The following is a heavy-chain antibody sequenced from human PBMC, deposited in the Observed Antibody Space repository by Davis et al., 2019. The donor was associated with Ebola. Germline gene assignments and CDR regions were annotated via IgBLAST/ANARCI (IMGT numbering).Heavy chain of an antibody. V-gene: IGHV3-21*01. CDR1: GFTFSSYV. D-gene: IGHD2-21*02. CDR3: ARSGGDCYSRGDCYFQH. J-gene: IGHJ1*01. CDR2: ISGSSSYI. Sequence: GESLKISCAASGFTFSSYVMHWVRQAPGKGLEWVSSISGSSSYIYYADSVKGRFTISRDNAKDSLYLHMNSLRAEDTAVYYCARSGGDCYSRGDCYFQHWGQGTLVTVSS.